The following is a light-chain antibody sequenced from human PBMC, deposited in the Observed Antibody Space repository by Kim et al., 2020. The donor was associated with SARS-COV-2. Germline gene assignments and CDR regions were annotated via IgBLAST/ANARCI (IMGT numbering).Light chain of an antibody. V-gene: IGLV3-1*01. Sequence: SYELTQPPSVSVSPGQTASITCSGDKLGDKYAYWYQQKPGQSPVLVIYHDSKRPSGIPDRFSGSNSGNTATLTISGTQAMDEGDYYCQAWDSSTVVFGGGTKLTVL. CDR3: QAWDSSTVV. CDR2: HDS. J-gene: IGLJ3*02. CDR1: KLGDKY.